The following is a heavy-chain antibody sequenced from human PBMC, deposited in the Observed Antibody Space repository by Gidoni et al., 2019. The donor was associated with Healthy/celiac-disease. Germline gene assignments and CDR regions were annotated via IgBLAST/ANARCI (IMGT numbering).Heavy chain of an antibody. V-gene: IGHV1-69*04. J-gene: IGHJ4*02. CDR1: GGTFSSYA. D-gene: IGHD5-12*01. CDR2: IIPILGIA. CDR3: ARDLSGLSTYYFDY. Sequence: QVQLVQSGAEVKKPGSSVKVSCKASGGTFSSYAISWVRQAPGQGLEWMGRIIPILGIANYAQKFQGRVTITADKSTSTAYMELSSLRSEDTAVYYCARDLSGLSTYYFDYWGQGTLVTVSS.